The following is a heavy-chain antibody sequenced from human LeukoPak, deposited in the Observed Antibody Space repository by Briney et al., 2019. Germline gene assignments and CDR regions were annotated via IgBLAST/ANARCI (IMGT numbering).Heavy chain of an antibody. Sequence: PGESLRLSCAASGFTLTSYAMSWVRQAPGKGLEWVSAVTSSGGNTYYADSVKGRFTISRDNSKDTLYLQMNSLRAEDAAVYYCARLMPPVDCSRTSCFGFDYWGQGTLVTVSS. D-gene: IGHD2-2*01. V-gene: IGHV3-23*01. J-gene: IGHJ4*02. CDR2: VTSSGGNT. CDR3: ARLMPPVDCSRTSCFGFDY. CDR1: GFTLTSYA.